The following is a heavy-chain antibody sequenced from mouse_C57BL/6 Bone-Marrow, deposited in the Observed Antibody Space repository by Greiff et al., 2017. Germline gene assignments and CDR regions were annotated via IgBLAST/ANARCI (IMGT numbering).Heavy chain of an antibody. CDR3: ARDRDSNYWYFDV. CDR1: GFTFSDYY. V-gene: IGHV5-16*01. Sequence: EVKLVESEGGLVQPGSSMKLSCTASGFTFSDYYMAWVRQVPEKGLEWVANINYDGSSTYYLDSLKSRFIISRDNAKNILYLQMSSLTSEDTATYYCARDRDSNYWYFDVWGTGTTVTVSS. J-gene: IGHJ1*03. CDR2: INYDGSST. D-gene: IGHD2-5*01.